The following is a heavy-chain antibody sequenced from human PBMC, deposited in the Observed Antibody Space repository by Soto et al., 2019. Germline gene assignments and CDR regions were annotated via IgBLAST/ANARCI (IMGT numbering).Heavy chain of an antibody. Sequence: QVQLVQSGAEVKKPGASVKVSCKASGYTFTSYYMNWVRQAPGQGLEWMGIINPSGGSTSYAQKFKGRVTMTRDTSTSTVYMELSSLRSEDTAVYYCARDWGPYYYGSGNNWFDPWGQGTLVTVSS. CDR2: INPSGGST. CDR1: GYTFTSYY. CDR3: ARDWGPYYYGSGNNWFDP. D-gene: IGHD3-10*01. V-gene: IGHV1-46*01. J-gene: IGHJ5*02.